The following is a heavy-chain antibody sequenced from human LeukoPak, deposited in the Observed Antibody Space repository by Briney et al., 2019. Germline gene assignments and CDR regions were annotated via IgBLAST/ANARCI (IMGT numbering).Heavy chain of an antibody. D-gene: IGHD3-22*01. CDR2: ISGSGGST. CDR3: AKSTPGYYYDSSGAGRFIVDY. CDR1: GFTFSSYG. V-gene: IGHV3-23*01. Sequence: PGGSLRLSCAASGFTFSSYGMSWVRQAPGKGLEWVSAISGSGGSTYYADSVKGRFTISRDNSKNTLYLQMNSLRNEDTAVYYCAKSTPGYYYDSSGAGRFIVDYWGQGTLVTVSS. J-gene: IGHJ4*02.